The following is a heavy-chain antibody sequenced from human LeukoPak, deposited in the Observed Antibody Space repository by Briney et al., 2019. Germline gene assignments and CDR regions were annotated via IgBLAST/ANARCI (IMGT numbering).Heavy chain of an antibody. CDR2: INPNSGGT. CDR1: GYTFTGYY. V-gene: IGHV1-2*02. CDR3: ARVGAVAGYTGHPDFDY. J-gene: IGHJ4*02. Sequence: GASVKVSCKASGYTFTGYYMHWVRQAPGQGLEWMGWINPNSGGTNYAQKFQGRVTMTRDTSISTAYMELSRLRSDDTAVYYCARVGAVAGYTGHPDFDYWGQGTLATVSS. D-gene: IGHD6-19*01.